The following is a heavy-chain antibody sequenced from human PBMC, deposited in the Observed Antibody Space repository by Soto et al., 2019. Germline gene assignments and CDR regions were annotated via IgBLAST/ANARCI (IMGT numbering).Heavy chain of an antibody. CDR1: GGSFSAYY. CDR3: ARGSVHTVDSSGLSEY. J-gene: IGHJ1*01. CDR2: INHRGGT. Sequence: PSETLSLTCAVYGGSFSAYYWSWIRQPPGKGLEWIGEINHRGGTSYNPSLKSRVTISVDTSKSQFSLKLTSVTAADRAVYYCARGSVHTVDSSGLSEYCAQATPVTVSS. D-gene: IGHD3-22*01. V-gene: IGHV4-34*01.